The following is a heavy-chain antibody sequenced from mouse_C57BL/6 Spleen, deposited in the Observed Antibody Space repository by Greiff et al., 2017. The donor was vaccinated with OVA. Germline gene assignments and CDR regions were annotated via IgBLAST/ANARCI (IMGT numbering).Heavy chain of an antibody. V-gene: IGHV1-50*01. Sequence: QVQLQQPGAELVKPGASVKLSCKASGYTFTSYWMQWVKQRPGQGLEWIGEIDPSDSYTNYNQKFKGKATLTVDTSSSTAYMQLSSLTSEDSAVYYCALYYYGSSWYFDVWGTGTTVTVSS. CDR2: IDPSDSYT. J-gene: IGHJ1*03. D-gene: IGHD1-1*01. CDR1: GYTFTSYW. CDR3: ALYYYGSSWYFDV.